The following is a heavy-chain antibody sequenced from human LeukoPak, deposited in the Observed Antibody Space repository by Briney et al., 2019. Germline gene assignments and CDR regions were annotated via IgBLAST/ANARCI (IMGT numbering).Heavy chain of an antibody. D-gene: IGHD3-22*01. CDR1: GFTFSRHS. J-gene: IGHJ4*02. V-gene: IGHV3-21*01. Sequence: GGSLRLSCAASGFTFSRHSMNWVRQAPGKGLEWVSSISSSSSYIYYADSVKGRFTISRDNAKNSLYLQMNSLRAEDTAVYYCASWDDSSGYYLDYWGQGTLVTVSS. CDR3: ASWDDSSGYYLDY. CDR2: ISSSSSYI.